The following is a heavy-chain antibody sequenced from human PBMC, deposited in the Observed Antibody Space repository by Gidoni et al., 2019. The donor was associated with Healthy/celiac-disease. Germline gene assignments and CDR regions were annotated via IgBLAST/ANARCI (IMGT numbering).Heavy chain of an antibody. CDR3: ARDQTGRFDY. CDR2: ISSSGSTI. D-gene: IGHD7-27*01. Sequence: EVQLVESGGGLVQPGGSLRLSCAAAGVTLSSYEMNWVSQAPWKGLEWFSYISSSGSTIYYADSVKGRFTISRDNAKNSLYLQMNSLRDEDTAVYYCARDQTGRFDYWGQGTLVTVSS. CDR1: GVTLSSYE. V-gene: IGHV3-48*03. J-gene: IGHJ4*02.